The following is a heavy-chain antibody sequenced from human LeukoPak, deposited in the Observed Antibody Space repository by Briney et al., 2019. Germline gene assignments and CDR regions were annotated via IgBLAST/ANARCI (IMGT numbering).Heavy chain of an antibody. CDR3: ARDSPAIGP. CDR1: GFTFSNYW. CDR2: IKQDGSDK. Sequence: GGSLRLSCAPSGFTFSNYWMSWVRQAPGKGLEWVANIKQDGSDKYYVDSVKGPFTITRDNAKNSLYLQMNSLRGEDTAVYYCARDSPAIGPWGQGTLVIVSS. V-gene: IGHV3-7*01. J-gene: IGHJ5*02.